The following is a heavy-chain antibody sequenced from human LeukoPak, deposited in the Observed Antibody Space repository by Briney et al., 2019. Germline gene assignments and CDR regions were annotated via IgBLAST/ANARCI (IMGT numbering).Heavy chain of an antibody. CDR1: GGSFSGYF. V-gene: IGHV4-4*07. CDR3: ARERCGGDCYYYFNGMDV. J-gene: IGHJ6*02. D-gene: IGHD2-21*02. CDR2: IYTSGST. Sequence: KPSETLSLTCAVYGGSFSGYFWTWIRQPAGKGLEWIGHIYTSGSTKYNPSLKSRVTMSVDTSKNQFSLKLNSVTAADTALYYCARERCGGDCYYYFNGMDVWGQGTPVTVSS.